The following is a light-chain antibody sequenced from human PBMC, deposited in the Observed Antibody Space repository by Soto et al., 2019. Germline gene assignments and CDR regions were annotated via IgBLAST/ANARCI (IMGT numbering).Light chain of an antibody. CDR2: GNN. V-gene: IGLV1-40*01. CDR1: SSNIGAGYD. CDR3: QSYDSSLSGSFV. Sequence: QSVLTQPPSVSGAPGQRVTISCTGSSSNIGAGYDVHWYQQLPGTAPKLLIYGNNNRPSRVPDRFSGSKSGTSASLAITGLQAEDEADYYCQSYDSSLSGSFVLGTGTK. J-gene: IGLJ1*01.